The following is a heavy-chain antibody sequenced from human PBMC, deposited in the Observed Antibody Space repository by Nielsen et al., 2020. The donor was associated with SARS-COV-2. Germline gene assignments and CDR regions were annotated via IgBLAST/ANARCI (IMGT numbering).Heavy chain of an antibody. CDR1: GYTFADYS. CDR3: ARLDEGYYGMDV. CDR2: IYPGSGDSET. J-gene: IGHJ6*02. Sequence: GESLKISCKGSGYTFADYSIAWVRQMPGKGLEWMGFIYPGSGDSETRYSPSFQGQVTISADKSISTAYLQWSSLKASDTAMYYCARLDEGYYGMDVWGQGTSVTVSS. V-gene: IGHV5-51*01.